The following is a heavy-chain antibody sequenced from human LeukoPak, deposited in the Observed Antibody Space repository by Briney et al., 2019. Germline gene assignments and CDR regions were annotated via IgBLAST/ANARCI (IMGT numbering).Heavy chain of an antibody. J-gene: IGHJ6*02. V-gene: IGHV3-48*01. CDR3: ARSPPLYYYDSSGYYPDYYGMDV. CDR1: GFTFSSYS. D-gene: IGHD3-22*01. Sequence: GGSLRLSCAASGFTFSSYSMNWVRQAAGKGLEWVSYISSGSSTIYYADSVKGRFTISRDNAKNSLYLQMNSLRAEDTAVYYCARSPPLYYYDSSGYYPDYYGMDVWGQGTTVTVSS. CDR2: ISSGSSTI.